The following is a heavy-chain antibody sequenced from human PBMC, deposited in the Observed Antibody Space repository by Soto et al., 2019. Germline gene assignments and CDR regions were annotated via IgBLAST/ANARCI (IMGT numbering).Heavy chain of an antibody. V-gene: IGHV1-18*01. D-gene: IGHD2-15*01. Sequence: QDQLVQSGADVKKPGASVRVSCQTSAYTFTNYAVSWVRQAPEQGLEWMGWISGDNGNTIYEHKFQGRVTMTTDTATRKAYMELWGLRSDDTAVYYCATGLLGYCSGGSCYSDSWGQGTLVTVSS. CDR3: ATGLLGYCSGGSCYSDS. J-gene: IGHJ4*02. CDR1: AYTFTNYA. CDR2: ISGDNGNT.